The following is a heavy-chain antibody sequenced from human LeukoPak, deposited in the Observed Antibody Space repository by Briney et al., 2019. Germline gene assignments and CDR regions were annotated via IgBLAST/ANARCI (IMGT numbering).Heavy chain of an antibody. CDR3: ARGGYGAHMG. CDR2: INWNGGST. Sequence: PGGSLRLSCAASGFTFDDYGMSWVRQAPGKGLEWVSGINWNGGSTGYADSVKGRFTISRDNAKNTVSLQMSSLRAEDTALYYCARGGYGAHMGWGQGTLVTVSS. D-gene: IGHD4-17*01. CDR1: GFTFDDYG. J-gene: IGHJ4*02. V-gene: IGHV3-20*04.